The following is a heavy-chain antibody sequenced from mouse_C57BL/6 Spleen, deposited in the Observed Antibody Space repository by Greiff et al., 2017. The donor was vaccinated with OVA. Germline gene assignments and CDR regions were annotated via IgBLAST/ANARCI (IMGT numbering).Heavy chain of an antibody. J-gene: IGHJ4*01. CDR2: ISSGSSTI. CDR3: ADDGYFYAMDY. CDR1: GFTFSDYG. D-gene: IGHD2-3*01. V-gene: IGHV5-17*01. Sequence: VESGGGLVKPGGSLKLSCAASGFTFSDYGMHWVRQAPEKGLEWVAYISSGSSTIYYADTVKGRFTISRDNAKNTLFLQMTSLRSEDTAMYYCADDGYFYAMDYWGQGTSVTVSS.